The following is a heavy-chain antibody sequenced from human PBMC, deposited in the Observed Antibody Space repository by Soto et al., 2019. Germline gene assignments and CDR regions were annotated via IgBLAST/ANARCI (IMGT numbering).Heavy chain of an antibody. CDR2: ISYDGTDE. V-gene: IGHV3-30*03. Sequence: PGGSLRLSCAASGFSFSSYGMHWVRQAPGKGLEWVAMISYDGTDEYYADSVKGRFTISRDNSKNAVYLQMNSLRAEDTAVYYCARTPKSSPYYFDYWGQGIRVTVSS. CDR3: ARTPKSSPYYFDY. CDR1: GFSFSSYG. J-gene: IGHJ4*02.